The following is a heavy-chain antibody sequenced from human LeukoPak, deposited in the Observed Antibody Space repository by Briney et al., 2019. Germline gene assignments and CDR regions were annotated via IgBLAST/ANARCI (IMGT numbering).Heavy chain of an antibody. CDR3: AKDRTYYGSGCYLKKESVSDY. J-gene: IGHJ4*02. V-gene: IGHV3-23*01. Sequence: PGGSLRLSCAASGFTFSSYAMSWVRQAPGKGLEWVSAISGSGGSTYYADSVKGRFTISRDNSKNTLYLQMNSLRAEDTAVYYCAKDRTYYGSGCYLKKESVSDYWGQGTLVTVSS. D-gene: IGHD3-10*01. CDR1: GFTFSSYA. CDR2: ISGSGGST.